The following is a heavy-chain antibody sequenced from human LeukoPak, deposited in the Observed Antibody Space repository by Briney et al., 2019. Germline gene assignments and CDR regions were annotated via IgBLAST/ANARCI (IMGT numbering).Heavy chain of an antibody. Sequence: ASVKVSCKASGYTFTGYYMHWVRQAPGQGLEWMGWINPNSGGTNYAQKFQGRVTMTRDTSISTAYMELSRLRSDDTAVYYCARFGTTYYYYYGMDVWGQGTTVTVSS. CDR2: INPNSGGT. J-gene: IGHJ6*02. CDR1: GYTFTGYY. CDR3: ARFGTTYYYYYGMDV. D-gene: IGHD1-1*01. V-gene: IGHV1-2*02.